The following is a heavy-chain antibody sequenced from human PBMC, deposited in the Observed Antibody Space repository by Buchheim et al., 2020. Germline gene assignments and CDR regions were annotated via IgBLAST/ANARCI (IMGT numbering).Heavy chain of an antibody. D-gene: IGHD5-18*01. CDR1: GFTFSSYW. J-gene: IGHJ5*01. CDR2: IKQDGNEK. CDR3: AGDSYAYGRSQWDWFDS. Sequence: DVQLVESGGGLVQPGGSLRLSCAASGFTFSSYWMSWVRQAPGKGLEWVANIKQDGNEKYYVDSVKGRFTISRDNAKNSLYLKMNSLRAEDTAVDYCAGDSYAYGRSQWDWFDSWGQGTL. V-gene: IGHV3-7*01.